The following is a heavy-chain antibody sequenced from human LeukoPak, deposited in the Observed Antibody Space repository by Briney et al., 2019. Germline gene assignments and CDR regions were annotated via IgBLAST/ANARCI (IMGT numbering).Heavy chain of an antibody. V-gene: IGHV3-64D*06. J-gene: IGHJ4*02. CDR3: VAHCSSTSCKEN. CDR2: ISSNGGST. D-gene: IGHD2-2*01. Sequence: PGGSLRLSCSASGFTFSSYAMHWVRQAPGKGLEYVSAISSNGGSTYYADSVKGRVTISRDNSKNTLYLQMSSLRAEDTAVYYCVAHCSSTSCKENWGQGTLVTVSS. CDR1: GFTFSSYA.